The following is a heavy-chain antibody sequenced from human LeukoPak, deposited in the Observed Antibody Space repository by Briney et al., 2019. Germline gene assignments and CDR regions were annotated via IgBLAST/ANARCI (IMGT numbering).Heavy chain of an antibody. CDR1: SGSFSGYY. CDR3: AASLWFGIYPDY. CDR2: FNHNWGA. V-gene: IGHV4-34*01. J-gene: IGHJ4*02. Sequence: SETLSLTCAVYSGSFSGYYWTWFRQPPGKGLEWIGEFNHNWGAKYNPSLKSRVTISVDTSKNHLSLSLNSVTAADTAVYYCAASLWFGIYPDYWGQGSLVTVSS. D-gene: IGHD3-10*01.